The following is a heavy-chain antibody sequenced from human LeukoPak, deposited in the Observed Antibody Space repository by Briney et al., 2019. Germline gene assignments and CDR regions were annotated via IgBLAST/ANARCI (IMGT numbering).Heavy chain of an antibody. CDR2: IYYSGST. J-gene: IGHJ6*02. V-gene: IGHV4-31*03. D-gene: IGHD4-23*01. Sequence: SQTLSLTCTVSGGSISSGAYYWSWIRQHPGKGLEWIGYIYYSGSTYYNPSLKSRVTISVDTSKNQFSLKLSSVTAADTAVYYCARDGGNSITNYYYGMDVWGQGTTVTVSS. CDR1: GGSISSGAYY. CDR3: ARDGGNSITNYYYGMDV.